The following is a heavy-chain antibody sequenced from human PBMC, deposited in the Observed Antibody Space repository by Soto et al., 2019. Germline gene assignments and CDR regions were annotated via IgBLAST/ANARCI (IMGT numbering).Heavy chain of an antibody. D-gene: IGHD5-18*01. Sequence: GGSLRLSCTASGFTFGDYAMSWFRQAPGKGLEWVGFIRSKAYGGTTEYAASVKGRFTISRDDSKSIAYLQMNSLKTEDTAVYYCSKGDTAMDYYYYGMDVWAQGTTVTVSS. CDR3: SKGDTAMDYYYYGMDV. J-gene: IGHJ6*02. V-gene: IGHV3-49*03. CDR2: IRSKAYGGTT. CDR1: GFTFGDYA.